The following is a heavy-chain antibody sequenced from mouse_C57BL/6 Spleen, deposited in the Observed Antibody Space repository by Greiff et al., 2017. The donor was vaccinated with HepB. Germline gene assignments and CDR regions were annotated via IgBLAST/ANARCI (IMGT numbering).Heavy chain of an antibody. J-gene: IGHJ1*03. CDR2: INPGSGGT. CDR1: GYAFTNYL. Sequence: QVQLQQSGAELVRPGTSVKVSCKASGYAFTNYLIEWVKQRPGQGLEWIGVINPGSGGTKYNEKFKGKATLTADKSSSTAYMQLSSLTSEDSAVYFCAREAYYSNPYFDVWGTGTTVTVSS. V-gene: IGHV1-54*01. CDR3: AREAYYSNPYFDV. D-gene: IGHD2-5*01.